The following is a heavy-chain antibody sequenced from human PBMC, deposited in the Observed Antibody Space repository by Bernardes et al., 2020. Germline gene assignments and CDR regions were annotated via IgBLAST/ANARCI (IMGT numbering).Heavy chain of an antibody. V-gene: IGHV3-23*01. CDR2: ISGSGGST. D-gene: IGHD2-2*02. Sequence: GGSLRLSCAASGFTFSSYAMSWVRQAPGKGLEWVSAISGSGGSTYYADSVKGRFTISRDNSKNTLYLQMNSLRAEDTAVYYCAKEAYALLVGYTGARFDYWGQGTLVTVSS. CDR1: GFTFSSYA. J-gene: IGHJ4*02. CDR3: AKEAYALLVGYTGARFDY.